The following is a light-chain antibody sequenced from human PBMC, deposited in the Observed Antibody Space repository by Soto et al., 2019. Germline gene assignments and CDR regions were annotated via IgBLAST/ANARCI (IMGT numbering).Light chain of an antibody. CDR3: SSYTSSSLYV. CDR2: EVS. V-gene: IGLV2-14*01. J-gene: IGLJ1*01. CDR1: SSVVGGYNY. Sequence: QSALTQPASVSGSPGQSITISCTGTSSVVGGYNYVSWYQQHPGKAPKLMIYEVSNRPSGVSSRFSGSKSGNTASLTISGLQAEDEADYYCSSYTSSSLYVFGTGTKVTVL.